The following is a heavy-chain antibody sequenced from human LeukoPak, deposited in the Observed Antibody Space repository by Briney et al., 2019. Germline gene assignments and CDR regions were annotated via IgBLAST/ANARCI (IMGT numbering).Heavy chain of an antibody. D-gene: IGHD2-2*01. CDR1: GFTFSSYW. V-gene: IGHV3-74*01. CDR3: GSLGYCSSTRCTLPYFDY. Sequence: QPGGSLRLSCAAPGFTFSSYWMHWVRQAPGKGLVWVSRINGDGSSTTYAGSVKGRFTISRDNAKNTLYLQMNSLRAEDTAVYYCGSLGYCSSTRCTLPYFDYWGQGTLVTVSS. CDR2: INGDGSST. J-gene: IGHJ4*02.